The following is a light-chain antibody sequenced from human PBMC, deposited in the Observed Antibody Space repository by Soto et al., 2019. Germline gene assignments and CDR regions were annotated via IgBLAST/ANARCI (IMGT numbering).Light chain of an antibody. CDR1: QRVLYSSNNKNY. CDR3: QQYYSTPFT. CDR2: WAS. J-gene: IGKJ3*01. Sequence: DIVMTQSPDSLAVSLGERATINCKSSQRVLYSSNNKNYLAWYQQKPGQPPKLLIYWASTRESGVPDRFSGSGSGTDFTLTNSSLQAEDVAVYYCQQYYSTPFTFGPGTKVDIK. V-gene: IGKV4-1*01.